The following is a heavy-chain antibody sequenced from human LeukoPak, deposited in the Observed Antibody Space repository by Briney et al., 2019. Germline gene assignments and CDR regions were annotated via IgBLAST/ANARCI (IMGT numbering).Heavy chain of an antibody. D-gene: IGHD4-17*01. CDR3: ARDYGAGSYGDYDY. CDR1: GYTFTSYG. J-gene: IGHJ4*02. Sequence: ASVKVSCKASGYTFTSYGISWVRQAPGQGLEWMGWISAYNGNTNYAQKLQGRVTMTTDTSTSTAYMELRSLRPDDTAVYYCARDYGAGSYGDYDYWGQGTLVTVSS. V-gene: IGHV1-18*01. CDR2: ISAYNGNT.